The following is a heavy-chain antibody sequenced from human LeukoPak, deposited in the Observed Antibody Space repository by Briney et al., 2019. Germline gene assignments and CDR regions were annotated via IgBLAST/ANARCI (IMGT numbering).Heavy chain of an antibody. J-gene: IGHJ4*02. CDR3: ARGGGNSGYVDY. Sequence: SETLSLTSTVSGGSISSYYWSWIRQPPGKGLEWIGYIYYSGSTNYNPSLKSRVTISVDTSKNQFSLKLSSVTAADTAVCYCARGGGNSGYVDYWGQGTLVTVSS. D-gene: IGHD3-22*01. CDR2: IYYSGST. V-gene: IGHV4-59*01. CDR1: GGSISSYY.